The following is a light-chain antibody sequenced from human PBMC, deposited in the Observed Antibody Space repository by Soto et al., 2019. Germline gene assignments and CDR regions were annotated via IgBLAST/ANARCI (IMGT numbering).Light chain of an antibody. CDR2: DAS. CDR1: QSVSSN. CDR3: QQYGTSPPVT. Sequence: EIVTTQSPATLSVSPGERATLSCRASQSVSSNLAWYQQKPGQAPRLLIYDASNRATGIPARFSGSGSGTDFALSISRLEPEDFAVYYCQQYGTSPPVTFGQGTRLEIK. V-gene: IGKV3-20*01. J-gene: IGKJ5*01.